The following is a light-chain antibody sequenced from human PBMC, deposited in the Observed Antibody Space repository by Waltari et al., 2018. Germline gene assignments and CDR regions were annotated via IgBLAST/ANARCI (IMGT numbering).Light chain of an antibody. CDR1: NSNLGSNT. Sequence: QSVLTQPPSLSGTPGQRVTISCSGSNSNLGSNTVDWYQVLPGTAPKLLIHGNDQRPSGVPDRFSGSKFGASGSLAISGLQPEDESEYYCAAWDESLKGWVFGGGTRLTVL. CDR2: GND. J-gene: IGLJ3*02. V-gene: IGLV1-44*01. CDR3: AAWDESLKGWV.